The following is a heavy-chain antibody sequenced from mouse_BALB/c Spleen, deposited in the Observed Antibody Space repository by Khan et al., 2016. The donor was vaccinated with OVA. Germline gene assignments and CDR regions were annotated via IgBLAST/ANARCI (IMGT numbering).Heavy chain of an antibody. CDR1: GFSLTTYD. J-gene: IGHJ4*01. CDR2: IWAGGNT. CDR3: GRSTVMDY. D-gene: IGHD1-1*01. Sequence: QVQLKESGPGLVAPSQSLSITCTVSGFSLTTYDVHWVRQPPGKGLEWLGIIWAGGNTNYNSALMSSLSISKDNSKSQVFLKMNSLQTDDTAMYYGGRSTVMDYWGQGTSVTVSA. V-gene: IGHV2-9*02.